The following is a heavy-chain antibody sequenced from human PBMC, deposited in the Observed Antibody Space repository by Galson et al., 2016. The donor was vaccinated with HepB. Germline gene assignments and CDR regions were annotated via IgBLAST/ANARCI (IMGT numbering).Heavy chain of an antibody. CDR3: AKDRLAAPYYYYVMDV. CDR2: ISYDGINS. Sequence: SLRLSCAASGFTFSNYRMHWVRQAPGKGLEWVALISYDGINSYYADSLKGRFTISRDNSKNTLYLQMNSLRAEDTGVYYCAKDRLAAPYYYYVMDVWGQGTTVTVSS. V-gene: IGHV3-30*18. J-gene: IGHJ6*02. CDR1: GFTFSNYR. D-gene: IGHD3-10*01.